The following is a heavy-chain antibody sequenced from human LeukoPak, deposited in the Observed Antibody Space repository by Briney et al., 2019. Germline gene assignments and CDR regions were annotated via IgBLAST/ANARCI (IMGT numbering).Heavy chain of an antibody. V-gene: IGHV4-4*07. CDR3: ARDHEMADY. CDR1: GGPISSYY. CDR2: IYTSGRT. D-gene: IGHD2-8*01. Sequence: SETLSLTCTVSGGPISSYYWICIRKPAGKGLEWIGRIYTSGRTNYTPSLKSRVTMSVDTSKNQCSLKLSSVTAADTAVYYCARDHEMADYWGQGTLVTVSS. J-gene: IGHJ4*02.